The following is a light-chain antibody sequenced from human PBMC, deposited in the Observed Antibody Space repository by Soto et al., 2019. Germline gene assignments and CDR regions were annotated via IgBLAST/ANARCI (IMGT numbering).Light chain of an antibody. CDR1: RSNIGINA. V-gene: IGLV1-44*01. Sequence: QSVLTQPPSVSGTPGQRVSVSCSGSRSNIGINAVDWYHQLPGTAPKVLIYANNQRPSGVPDRFSGSTSVTSASLAINGLQSDDEAHYYCAACDDSLNGLVFGGGTKVTVL. CDR3: AACDDSLNGLV. CDR2: ANN. J-gene: IGLJ2*01.